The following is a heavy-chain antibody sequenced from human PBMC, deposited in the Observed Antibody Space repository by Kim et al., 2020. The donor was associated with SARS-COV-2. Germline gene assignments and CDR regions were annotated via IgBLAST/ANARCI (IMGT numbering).Heavy chain of an antibody. CDR2: IDHRGTT. CDR1: GESLIGYY. J-gene: IGHJ6*03. Sequence: SETLSLTCGVYGESLIGYYWSWIRQPPGKGLEWIGEIDHRGTTSYNPSLKSRATISLATSEKQLSLWLNSVTDADTAVYYCARIGAPATDSYYYTMDVWG. CDR3: ARIGAPATDSYYYTMDV. D-gene: IGHD3-16*01. V-gene: IGHV4-34*01.